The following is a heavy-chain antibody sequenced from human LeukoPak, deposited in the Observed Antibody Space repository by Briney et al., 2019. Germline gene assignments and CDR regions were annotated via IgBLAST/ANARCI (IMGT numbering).Heavy chain of an antibody. CDR2: ISSNGDTT. D-gene: IGHD5-18*01. V-gene: IGHV3-64D*09. CDR3: VRDPPTALELFDY. J-gene: IGHJ4*02. Sequence: GGSLRLSCSASGFTFSYYFMHWVRQAPGKGLEYVSAISSNGDTTYYADSVKGRFTISRDNSKNTLFLQMSSLRAEDTAVYYCVRDPPTALELFDYWGQGTPVTVSS. CDR1: GFTFSYYF.